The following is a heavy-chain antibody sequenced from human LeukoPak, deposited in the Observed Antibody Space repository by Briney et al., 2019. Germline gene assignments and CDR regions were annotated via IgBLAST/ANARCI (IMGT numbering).Heavy chain of an antibody. J-gene: IGHJ5*02. D-gene: IGHD3-10*01. CDR1: GYTFTSYA. CDR3: AREVTMVRGVKGSFDP. Sequence: GASVKVSCKASGYTFTSYAMHWVRQAPGQRLEWMGWINAGNGNTKYSQKFQGRVTITRDTSASTAYMELSSLRSEDTAVYYCAREVTMVRGVKGSFDPWGXGXLVTVSS. CDR2: INAGNGNT. V-gene: IGHV1-3*01.